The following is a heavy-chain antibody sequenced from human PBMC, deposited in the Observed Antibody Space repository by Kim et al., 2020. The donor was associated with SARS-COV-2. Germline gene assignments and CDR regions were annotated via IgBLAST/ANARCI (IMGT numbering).Heavy chain of an antibody. CDR3: AKLADDYDSSGYYWENHDAFGI. CDR1: GGSFSGYY. Sequence: SETLSLTCAVYGGSFSGYYWSWIRQPPGKGLEWIGEINHSGSTNYNPSLKSRVTISVDTSKNQFSLKLSSVTAADTAVYYCAKLADDYDSSGYYWENHDAFGIWGQGKMVTVSS. V-gene: IGHV4-34*01. CDR2: INHSGST. D-gene: IGHD3-22*01. J-gene: IGHJ3*02.